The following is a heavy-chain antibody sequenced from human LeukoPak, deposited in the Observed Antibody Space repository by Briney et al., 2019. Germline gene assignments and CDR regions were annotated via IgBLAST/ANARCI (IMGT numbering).Heavy chain of an antibody. Sequence: PGGSLRLSCAGSGFTFSSYAMHWVRQAPGKGLEWVAVISNDGNNKYYADSVKGRFTISRDDSKSTMSLQMKSLRTEDTAVYYCATASGHYHDSSGPLPFDNWGQGTLVTVSS. CDR3: ATASGHYHDSSGPLPFDN. J-gene: IGHJ4*02. V-gene: IGHV3-30*04. CDR2: ISNDGNNK. CDR1: GFTFSSYA. D-gene: IGHD3-22*01.